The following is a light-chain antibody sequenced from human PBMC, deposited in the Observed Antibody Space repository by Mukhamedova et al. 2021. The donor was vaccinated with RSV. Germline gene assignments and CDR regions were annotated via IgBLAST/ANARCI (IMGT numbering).Light chain of an antibody. J-gene: IGKJ4*01. Sequence: RATLSCRASQSVRSYLAWYQQKPGQAPRLLIYDASNRATGIAARFSGSGSGTDFTLTISSLEPEDFAVYYCQQRSNWRVTFGGGT. CDR3: QQRSNWRVT. CDR1: QSVRSY. CDR2: DAS. V-gene: IGKV3-11*01.